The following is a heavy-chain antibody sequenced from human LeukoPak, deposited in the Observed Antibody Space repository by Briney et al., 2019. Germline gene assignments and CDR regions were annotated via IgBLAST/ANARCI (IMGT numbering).Heavy chain of an antibody. CDR2: ISGSGAST. D-gene: IGHD6-6*01. Sequence: PGGSLRLSCAASGFTFTKCAMTWVRQAPGKGLEWVSSISGSGASTYYAESVKGRFTISRDNSKNTVYLQMNSLSVEDTAVYYCAKEQYRVAGSDPFDSWGQGTLVTVSS. J-gene: IGHJ5*01. CDR1: GFTFTKCA. CDR3: AKEQYRVAGSDPFDS. V-gene: IGHV3-23*01.